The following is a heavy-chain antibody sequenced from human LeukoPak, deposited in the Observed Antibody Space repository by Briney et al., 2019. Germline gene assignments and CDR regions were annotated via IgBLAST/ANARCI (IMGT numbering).Heavy chain of an antibody. D-gene: IGHD5-18*01. CDR3: ARDAKGYSYGFDY. J-gene: IGHJ4*02. Sequence: PGGSLRLSCAASGFTLSSNYMTWVRQAPGKGLEWVSVIYSGGSTYYADSVKGRFTISRDNSKNTLYLQMNSLRAEDTAVYYCARDAKGYSYGFDYWGQGTLVTVSS. V-gene: IGHV3-53*01. CDR2: IYSGGST. CDR1: GFTLSSNY.